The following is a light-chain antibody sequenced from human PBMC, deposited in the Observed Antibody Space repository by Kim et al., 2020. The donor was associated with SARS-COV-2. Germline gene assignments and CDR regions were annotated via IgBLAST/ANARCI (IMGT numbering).Light chain of an antibody. Sequence: QRVTISCTGSSSNSRSDTVNWYQQLSGTAPERLFYSNHQRPSGVPCRFSDSKSGSSGSLAISGLQSEDEAGYCCAAWDDSLNGPGVFGGGTQLTVL. V-gene: IGLV1-44*01. J-gene: IGLJ2*01. CDR3: AAWDDSLNGPGV. CDR2: SNH. CDR1: SSNSRSDT.